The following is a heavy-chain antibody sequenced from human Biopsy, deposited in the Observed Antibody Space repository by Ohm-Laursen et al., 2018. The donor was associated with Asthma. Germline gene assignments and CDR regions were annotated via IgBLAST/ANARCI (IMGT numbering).Heavy chain of an antibody. CDR2: INAGDGNT. J-gene: IGHJ3*01. Sequence: GASVKVSCKASGYTFINYAIHWVRQAPGHSLEWMGWINAGDGNTKYSQKFQGRVTITRDTSASTAYMDPRSLRSEDTAMYYCARTYYDFLTGQVNDAFALWGQGTMVTVSS. V-gene: IGHV1-3*01. CDR1: GYTFINYA. CDR3: ARTYYDFLTGQVNDAFAL. D-gene: IGHD3-9*01.